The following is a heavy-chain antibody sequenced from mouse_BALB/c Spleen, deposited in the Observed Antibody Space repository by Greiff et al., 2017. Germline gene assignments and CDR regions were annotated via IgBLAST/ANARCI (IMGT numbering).Heavy chain of an antibody. CDR1: GYAFTNYL. D-gene: IGHD2-3*01. J-gene: IGHJ4*01. CDR2: INPGSGGT. CDR3: ARGGDGYYDDYYAMDY. V-gene: IGHV1-54*01. Sequence: QVHVKQSGAELVRPGTSVKVSCKASGYAFTNYLIEWVKQRPGQGLEWIGVINPGSGGTNYNEKFKGKATLTADKSSSTAYMQLSSLTSDDSAVYFCARGGDGYYDDYYAMDYWGQGTSVTVSS.